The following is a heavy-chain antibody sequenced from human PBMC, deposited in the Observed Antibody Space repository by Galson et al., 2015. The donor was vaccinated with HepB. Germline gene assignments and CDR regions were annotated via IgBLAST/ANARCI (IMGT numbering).Heavy chain of an antibody. CDR1: GFSLSTSGMR. V-gene: IGHV2-70*04. D-gene: IGHD3/OR15-3a*01. CDR2: IDWDDDK. CDR3: ALMMDSNYQYMDV. J-gene: IGHJ6*03. Sequence: PALVKPTQTLTLTCTFSGFSLSTSGMRVSWIRQPPGKALEWLARIDWDDDKFYRTSLKTRLTISKDTSKNQVVLTMTNMDPVDTATYYCALMMDSNYQYMDVWGKGTTVTVS.